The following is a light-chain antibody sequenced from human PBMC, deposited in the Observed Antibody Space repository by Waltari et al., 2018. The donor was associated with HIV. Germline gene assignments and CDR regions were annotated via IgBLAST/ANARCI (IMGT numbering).Light chain of an antibody. CDR2: GAF. CDR3: QHSGTSPR. J-gene: IGKJ3*01. CDR1: QTVSSSY. Sequence: IVLPQSPGTLSLSPGGRASLSCRLSQTVSSSYLAWYQQRPGQAPRPLISGAFSRATGIPDRFSGSGSGTDFTLTISRLEPEDFAVYYCQHSGTSPRFGPGTKVDIK. V-gene: IGKV3-20*01.